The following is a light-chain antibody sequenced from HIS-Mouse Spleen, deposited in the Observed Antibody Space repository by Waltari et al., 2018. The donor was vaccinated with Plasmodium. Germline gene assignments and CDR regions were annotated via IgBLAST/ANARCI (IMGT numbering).Light chain of an antibody. CDR2: AAS. J-gene: IGKJ1*01. CDR3: QQANSFPWT. V-gene: IGKV1-12*01. Sequence: DIQMTQSPSSVSASVGDRVTITCRASKGISSWLAWYQQKPGKAHKLLIYAASSLQSGVPSRFSGSGSGTDFTLTISSLQPEDFATYYCQQANSFPWTFGQGTKVEIK. CDR1: KGISSW.